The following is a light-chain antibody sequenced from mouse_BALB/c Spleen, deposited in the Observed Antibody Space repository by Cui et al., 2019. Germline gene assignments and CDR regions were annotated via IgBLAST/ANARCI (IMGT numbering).Light chain of an antibody. CDR1: QTIGTW. J-gene: IGKJ2*01. Sequence: DIQITQSPAFRSASLGESVNITCLASQTIGTWLAWCQQKPGKSPQPLIYAATCFADGVPSRLSGSGSGTNFSFKIISLQAEDFVTYYYQALYSTPYTFGGGTKLEIK. V-gene: IGKV12-98*01. CDR2: AAT. CDR3: QALYSTPYT.